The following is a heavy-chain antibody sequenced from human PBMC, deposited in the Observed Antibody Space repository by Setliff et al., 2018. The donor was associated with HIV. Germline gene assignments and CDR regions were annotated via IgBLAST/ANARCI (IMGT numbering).Heavy chain of an antibody. V-gene: IGHV4-61*02. D-gene: IGHD3-3*01. Sequence: LSLTCTVSGGSISSGSYYWSWIRQPAGEGLEWIGRIYVSGSTNYNPSLNSRVTMSLDTSKNQFSLKLSSVTAADTAVYYCARDTNLLDYNFWSGYSRGWFDPWGQGTLVTVSS. CDR1: GGSISSGSYY. J-gene: IGHJ5*02. CDR2: IYVSGST. CDR3: ARDTNLLDYNFWSGYSRGWFDP.